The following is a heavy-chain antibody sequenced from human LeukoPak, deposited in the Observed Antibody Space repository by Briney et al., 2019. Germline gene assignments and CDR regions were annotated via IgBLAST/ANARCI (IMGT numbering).Heavy chain of an antibody. Sequence: GSLRLSCAASGFTFSSYSMNWVRQPPGKGLEWIGEIYHSGSTNYNPSLKSRVTISVDKSKNQFSLKLSSVTAADTAVYYCARAYSSSWYVYYWGQGTLVTVSS. D-gene: IGHD6-13*01. V-gene: IGHV4-4*02. CDR1: GFTFSSYSM. CDR3: ARAYSSSWYVYY. J-gene: IGHJ4*02. CDR2: IYHSGST.